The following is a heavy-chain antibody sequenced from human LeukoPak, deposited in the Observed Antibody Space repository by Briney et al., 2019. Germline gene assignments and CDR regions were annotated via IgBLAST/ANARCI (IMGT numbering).Heavy chain of an antibody. CDR3: ARDFIRYSSSPDAFDI. CDR2: ISAYNGNT. Sequence: ASVKVSCKASGYTFTSYGISWVRQAPGPGLEWMGWISAYNGNTNYAQKLQGRVTMTTDTSTSTAYMELRSLRSDDTAVYYCARDFIRYSSSPDAFDIWGQGTMVTVSS. CDR1: GYTFTSYG. V-gene: IGHV1-18*01. J-gene: IGHJ3*02. D-gene: IGHD6-13*01.